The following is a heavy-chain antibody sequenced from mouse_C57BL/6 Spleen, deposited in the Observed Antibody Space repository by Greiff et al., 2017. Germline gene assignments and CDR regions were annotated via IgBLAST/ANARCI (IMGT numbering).Heavy chain of an antibody. D-gene: IGHD1-1*01. V-gene: IGHV1-55*01. CDR3: ARSPPNYYGSSYWYFDV. CDR2: IYPGSGSP. J-gene: IGHJ1*03. CDR1: GYTFTSYW. Sequence: QVQLQQPGAELVKPGASVKMSCKASGYTFTSYWITWVKQRPGQGLEWIGDIYPGSGSPNYNEKFKSKATLTVDTSSITAYMQLSSLTSEDSAVYYWARSPPNYYGSSYWYFDVWGTGTTVTVSS.